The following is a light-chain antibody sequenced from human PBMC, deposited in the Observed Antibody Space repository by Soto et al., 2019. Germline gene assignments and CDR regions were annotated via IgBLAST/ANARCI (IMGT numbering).Light chain of an antibody. V-gene: IGLV2-8*01. CDR1: SSDVGGYKY. Sequence: QSAPTQPPSASXXPGQSVTISCTGTSSDVGGYKYVSWYQQLPGKAPKLMIYEVTKRPSGVPDRFSGSKSGNTASLTVSGLRAEDEADYYCSSYAGSNDVIFGGGTKLTVL. J-gene: IGLJ2*01. CDR3: SSYAGSNDVI. CDR2: EVT.